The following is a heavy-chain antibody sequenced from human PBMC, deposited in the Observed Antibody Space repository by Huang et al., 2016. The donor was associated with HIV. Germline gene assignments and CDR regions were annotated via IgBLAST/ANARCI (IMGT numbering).Heavy chain of an antibody. J-gene: IGHJ4*02. CDR3: ARGFNYYASDNLGVYYFDS. Sequence: QVQLKQWGAGLLKPSETLSITCAVYGGAFRGSSWTWIRQFPEKGRGWSLAINHNGKINYNPSLSARVTSSTDTSKNLFSLHLTSVTAAATALYYCARGFNYYASDNLGVYYFDSWGLGTLVTVSP. V-gene: IGHV4-34*02. D-gene: IGHD3-10*01. CDR2: INHNGKI. CDR1: GGAFRGSS.